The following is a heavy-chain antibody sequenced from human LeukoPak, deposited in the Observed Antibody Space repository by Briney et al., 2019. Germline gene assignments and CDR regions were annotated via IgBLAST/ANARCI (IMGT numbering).Heavy chain of an antibody. V-gene: IGHV4-4*07. Sequence: PSETLSLTCAVSGVSISSYYRSWIRQPPRKGLEWIARIYTIGSTNYNPPLKSRVSMSVDTSKNQFSLKLSSVTGADTAVYYCARGAIFGVVPYYYYMDVWGKGTTVTVSS. D-gene: IGHD3-3*01. CDR1: GVSISSYY. J-gene: IGHJ6*03. CDR3: ARGAIFGVVPYYYYMDV. CDR2: IYTIGST.